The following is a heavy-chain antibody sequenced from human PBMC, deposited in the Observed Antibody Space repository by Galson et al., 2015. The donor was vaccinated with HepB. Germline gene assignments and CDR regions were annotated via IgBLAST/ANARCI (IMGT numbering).Heavy chain of an antibody. CDR1: GFTFSSYW. J-gene: IGHJ6*02. Sequence: SLRLSCATSGFTFSSYWMSWVRQAPGKGLEWVANINQDGSEKYYVDSVKGRFTISRDNAKNSLYLQMNSLRAEDTAVYYCARAVAVAVYYYGMDVWGQGTTVTVSS. D-gene: IGHD6-19*01. CDR2: INQDGSEK. CDR3: ARAVAVAVYYYGMDV. V-gene: IGHV3-7*03.